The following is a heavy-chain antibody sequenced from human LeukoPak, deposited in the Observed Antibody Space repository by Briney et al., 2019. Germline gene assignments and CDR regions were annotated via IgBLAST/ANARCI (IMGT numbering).Heavy chain of an antibody. CDR2: ISAYNGNT. CDR3: ARACYYDSSGYFLNWFDP. CDR1: GYTFTSYG. J-gene: IGHJ5*02. D-gene: IGHD3-22*01. V-gene: IGHV1-18*01. Sequence: ASVKVSCKASGYTFTSYGISWVRQAPGQGLEWMGWISAYNGNTNYAQKLQGRVTMTTDTSTSTAYMELRSLRSDDTAVYYCARACYYDSSGYFLNWFDPWGQGTLVTVSS.